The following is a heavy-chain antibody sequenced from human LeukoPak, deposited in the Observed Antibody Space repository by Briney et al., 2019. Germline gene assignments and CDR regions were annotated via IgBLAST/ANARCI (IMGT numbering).Heavy chain of an antibody. CDR2: ISYDGSNK. CDR1: GFTFSSYA. Sequence: GGSLRLSCAASGFTFSSYAMHWVRQAPGKGLEWVAVISYDGSNKYYADSVKGRFTISRDNSKNTLYLQTNSLRAEDTAVYYCAKDRSVLRLGKLPTGGFDYWGQGTLVTVSS. CDR3: AKDRSVLRLGKLPTGGFDY. V-gene: IGHV3-30-3*01. J-gene: IGHJ4*02. D-gene: IGHD3-16*01.